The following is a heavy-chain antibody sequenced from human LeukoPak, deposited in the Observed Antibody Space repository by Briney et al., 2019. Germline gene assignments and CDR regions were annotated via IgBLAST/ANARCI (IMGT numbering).Heavy chain of an antibody. CDR3: ARGALVRGVFNPLDF. J-gene: IGHJ4*02. CDR1: DGSISGHF. Sequence: SETLSLTCTVSDGSISGHFWSWIRQPPGKGLEWIAYIYYTGSTSYNPSFKSRASISVDASKNQFSLMRNSVTAADTAVYYCARGALVRGVFNPLDFWGQGTLVTVSS. CDR2: IYYTGST. V-gene: IGHV4-59*11. D-gene: IGHD3-10*01.